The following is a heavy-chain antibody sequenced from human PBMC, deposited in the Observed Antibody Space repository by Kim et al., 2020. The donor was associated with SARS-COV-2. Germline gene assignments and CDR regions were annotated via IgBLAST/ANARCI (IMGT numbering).Heavy chain of an antibody. V-gene: IGHV4-59*01. CDR2: IYYSGST. J-gene: IGHJ6*03. CDR1: GGSISSYY. CDR3: ARALYCTGTICYENYYYMDV. Sequence: SETLSLTCTVSGGSISSYYWSWIRQPPGKGLEWIGYIYYSGSTNYNPSLKSRVTISVDTSKNQFSLKLNSVTAADTAVYYCARALYCTGTICYENYYYMDVWGKGTTVTVSS. D-gene: IGHD2-2*01.